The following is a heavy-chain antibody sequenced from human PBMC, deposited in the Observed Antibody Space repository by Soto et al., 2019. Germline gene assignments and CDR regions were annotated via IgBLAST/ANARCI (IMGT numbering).Heavy chain of an antibody. CDR2: ISSNGGST. V-gene: IGHV3-64D*08. J-gene: IGHJ2*01. D-gene: IGHD6-19*01. Sequence: GGSLRLSCSASGFIFSSYAIHWVRQAPGKGLEYVSAISSNGGSTYYADSVKGRFTISRDNSKNTLYLQMSSLKAEDTAVYYCVKVCVPLSSLSYWYFDLWGRGTLVTVSS. CDR1: GFIFSSYA. CDR3: VKVCVPLSSLSYWYFDL.